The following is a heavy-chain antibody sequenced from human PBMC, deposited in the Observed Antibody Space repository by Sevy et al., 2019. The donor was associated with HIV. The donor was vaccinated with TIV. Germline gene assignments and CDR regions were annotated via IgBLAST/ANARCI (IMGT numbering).Heavy chain of an antibody. D-gene: IGHD2-8*01. Sequence: GGSLRLSCAASGFTFAKYSMSWVRQAPGKGLEWVSTFSFGCGRINYADSVKGRFTISRDDSKNTLNLQMNSLRAEDTATYFCAREGCTQPHDYWGQGTLVTVSS. CDR2: FSFGCGRI. J-gene: IGHJ4*02. V-gene: IGHV3-23*01. CDR3: AREGCTQPHDY. CDR1: GFTFAKYS.